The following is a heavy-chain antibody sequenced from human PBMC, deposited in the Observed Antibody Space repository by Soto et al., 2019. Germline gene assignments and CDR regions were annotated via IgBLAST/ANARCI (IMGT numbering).Heavy chain of an antibody. CDR3: ARAYLSPNSWNYWFDP. CDR1: GGAFSSYA. Sequence: SVKGFYNASGGAFSSYAISLVRQAPGQGLEWMGGIIPIFGTANYAQKFQGRVTITADKSTSTAYMELSSLRSEDTAVYYCARAYLSPNSWNYWFDPWGQGTMVTVSS. D-gene: IGHD1-7*01. J-gene: IGHJ5*02. V-gene: IGHV1-69*06. CDR2: IIPIFGTA.